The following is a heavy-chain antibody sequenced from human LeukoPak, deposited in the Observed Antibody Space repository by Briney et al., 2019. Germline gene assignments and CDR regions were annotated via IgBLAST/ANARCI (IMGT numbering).Heavy chain of an antibody. J-gene: IGHJ4*02. CDR3: AKDQHVVVTAIFDY. CDR1: GFTFSSYA. CDR2: ISGSGGST. V-gene: IGHV3-23*01. D-gene: IGHD2-21*02. Sequence: PGGSLRLSCAASGFTFSSYAMSWVRQAPGKGLKWVSGISGSGGSTYYADSVKGRFTISRDNSKNTLYLQMNSLRAEDTAVYYCAKDQHVVVTAIFDYWGQGTLVTVSS.